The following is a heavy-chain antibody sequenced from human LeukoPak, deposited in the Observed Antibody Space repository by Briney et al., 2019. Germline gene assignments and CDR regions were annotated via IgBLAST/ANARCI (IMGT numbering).Heavy chain of an antibody. J-gene: IGHJ4*02. CDR1: GFTFSSYW. CDR3: ARVTYYDILTGYYFDY. Sequence: GGSLRLSCAASGFTFSSYWMHWVRQAPGKGLVWVSRINSDGSSTSYADSVKGRFTISRDNAKNTLYLQMNSLRAEDTAVYYCARVTYYDILTGYYFDYWGQGTLVTVSS. V-gene: IGHV3-74*01. D-gene: IGHD3-9*01. CDR2: INSDGSST.